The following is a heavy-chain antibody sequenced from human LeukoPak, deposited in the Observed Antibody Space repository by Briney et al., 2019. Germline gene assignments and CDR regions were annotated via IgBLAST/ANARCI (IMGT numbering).Heavy chain of an antibody. CDR3: AKDGGRLTPAFDY. J-gene: IGHJ4*02. V-gene: IGHV1-46*01. D-gene: IGHD4-17*01. Sequence: GASVKVFCKASGYTFTSYYMHWVPHAPGEGLEWMGIINPTGGSTSYAQKFQGRVTMTRDTSTNTIYMELSSLRSEDTAVYYCAKDGGRLTPAFDYWGQGTLVTVSS. CDR2: INPTGGST. CDR1: GYTFTSYY.